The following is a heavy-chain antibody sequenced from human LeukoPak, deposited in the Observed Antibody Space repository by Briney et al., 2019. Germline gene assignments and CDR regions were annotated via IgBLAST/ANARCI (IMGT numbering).Heavy chain of an antibody. CDR3: ARDYYYDSSGYYYRREDAFDI. CDR2: IYTSGST. Sequence: PSETLSLTCTVSGGSISSYYWSWIRQPAGKGLEWIGRIYTSGSTNYNPSLKSRVTMSVDTSKNQFSLKLSSVTAADTAVYYCARDYYYDSSGYYYRREDAFDIWGQGTMVTVSS. D-gene: IGHD3-22*01. CDR1: GGSISSYY. J-gene: IGHJ3*02. V-gene: IGHV4-4*07.